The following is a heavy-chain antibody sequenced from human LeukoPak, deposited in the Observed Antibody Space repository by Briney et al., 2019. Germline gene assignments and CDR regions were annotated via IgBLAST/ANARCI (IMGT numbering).Heavy chain of an antibody. CDR3: ARDPSPYTGSYFDY. CDR1: GYTFTGYF. Sequence: GASVKVSCKASGYTFTGYFIHWMRQAPGQGLDWMGWINANSGDTHYAQKFQGRVFMTRDTSISTVYMELSRLTTDDTAVYYCARDPSPYTGSYFDYWGQGTLVTVSS. CDR2: INANSGDT. V-gene: IGHV1-2*02. D-gene: IGHD1-26*01. J-gene: IGHJ4*02.